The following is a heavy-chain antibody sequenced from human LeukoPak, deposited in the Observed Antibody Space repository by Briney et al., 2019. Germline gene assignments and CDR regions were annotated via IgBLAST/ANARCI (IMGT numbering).Heavy chain of an antibody. Sequence: SETLSLTCAVYGGSFSGYYWSWIRQPPGKGLEWIGEINHSGSTNYNPSLKGRVTISVDTSKNQFSLKLSSVTAADTAVYYCARAQVIAAAGTDYYFDYWGQGTLVTVSS. J-gene: IGHJ4*02. CDR1: GGSFSGYY. D-gene: IGHD6-13*01. V-gene: IGHV4-34*01. CDR3: ARAQVIAAAGTDYYFDY. CDR2: INHSGST.